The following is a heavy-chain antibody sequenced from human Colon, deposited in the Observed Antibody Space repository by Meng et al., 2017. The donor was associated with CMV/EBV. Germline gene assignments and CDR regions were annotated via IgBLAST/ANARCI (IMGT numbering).Heavy chain of an antibody. V-gene: IGHV3-23*01. CDR2: ISSNDGST. J-gene: IGHJ4*02. Sequence: GGSLRLSCAASEFTFEHYAMHWVRQTPGKGLEWVSSISSNDGSTYYADSVKGRFTVSRDNSKNSLYLQMNSLRAEDTAIYFCTKDIRRRFDNWGQGTLVTVSS. CDR1: EFTFEHYA. CDR3: TKDIRRRFDN.